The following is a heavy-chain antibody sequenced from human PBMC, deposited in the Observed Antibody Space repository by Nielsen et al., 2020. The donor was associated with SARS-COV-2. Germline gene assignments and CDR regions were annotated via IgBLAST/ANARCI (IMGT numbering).Heavy chain of an antibody. CDR2: INSDGSST. D-gene: IGHD3-9*01. Sequence: WIRQPPGKGLVWVSRINSDGSSTSYADSVKGRFTISRDNAKNTLYLQMNSLRDEDTAVYYCARAPGYYDILTGYAGYYYYGMDVWGQGTTVTVSS. V-gene: IGHV3-74*01. J-gene: IGHJ6*02. CDR3: ARAPGYYDILTGYAGYYYYGMDV.